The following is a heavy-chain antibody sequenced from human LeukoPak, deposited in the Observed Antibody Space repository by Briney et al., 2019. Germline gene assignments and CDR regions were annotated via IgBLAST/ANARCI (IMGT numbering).Heavy chain of an antibody. J-gene: IGHJ4*02. D-gene: IGHD3-3*01. CDR2: INSDGSST. Sequence: GGSLRLSCAASGFTFSSYWMHWVRQAPGKGLVWVSRINSDGSSTSYADSVKGRFTISRDNAKNTLYLQMNSLRAEDTAVYYCPRVYDFWSGYPPYWGQGTLVTVSS. V-gene: IGHV3-74*01. CDR1: GFTFSSYW. CDR3: PRVYDFWSGYPPY.